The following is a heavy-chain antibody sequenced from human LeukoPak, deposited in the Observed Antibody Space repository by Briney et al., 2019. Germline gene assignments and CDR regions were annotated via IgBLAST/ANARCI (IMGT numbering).Heavy chain of an antibody. V-gene: IGHV1-8*01. CDR1: GYTFTSYD. CDR2: MSPNSGNT. D-gene: IGHD6-19*01. Sequence: GASVKVSCKASGYTFTSYDINWVRQATGQGLEWMGWMSPNSGNTGYAQKFQGRVTMTRNTSISTAYMELSSLRSEDTAVYYCARVEQWLVQGYYYYMDVWGKGTTVTVSS. J-gene: IGHJ6*03. CDR3: ARVEQWLVQGYYYYMDV.